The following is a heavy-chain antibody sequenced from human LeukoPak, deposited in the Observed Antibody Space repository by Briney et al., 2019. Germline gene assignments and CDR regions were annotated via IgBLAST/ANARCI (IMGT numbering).Heavy chain of an antibody. CDR1: GFSLSTSGMC. J-gene: IGHJ3*02. V-gene: IGHV2-70*11. CDR2: IDWDDDK. D-gene: IGHD3-16*01. Sequence: SGPALVKPTQTLTLTCTFSGFSLSTSGMCMTWIRQPPGKALEWLARIDWDDDKYYSTSLKTRLTISKDTSKNQVVLTMTNMDPVDTATYYWARIGTAQGVSVWAFDIWGQGTMVTVSS. CDR3: ARIGTAQGVSVWAFDI.